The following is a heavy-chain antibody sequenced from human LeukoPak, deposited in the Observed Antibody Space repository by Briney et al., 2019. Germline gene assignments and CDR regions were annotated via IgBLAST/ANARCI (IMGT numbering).Heavy chain of an antibody. CDR1: GFTVSSNY. V-gene: IGHV3-53*01. CDR2: IYTDGAT. Sequence: GGSLRLSCAVSGFTVSSNYVSWLRQAPGKGLEWVSVIYTDGATYYADSVKGRFNISRDNSANTLFLQMNSLRAEDTAVYYCARDSRGRSFDYWGQGTLVTVSS. D-gene: IGHD5-12*01. CDR3: ARDSRGRSFDY. J-gene: IGHJ4*02.